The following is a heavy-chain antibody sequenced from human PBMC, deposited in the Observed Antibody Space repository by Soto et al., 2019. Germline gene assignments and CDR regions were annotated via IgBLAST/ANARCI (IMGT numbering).Heavy chain of an antibody. CDR1: GGSISSYY. Sequence: QVQLQESGPGLVKPSETLSLTCTVSGGSISSYYWSWIRQPPGKGLEWIGYIYYSGSTNYNPSLKSRVTISVDTSKNQFSLKLSSVTAADTAVYYCARPRYCSGGSCYYMDVWGNGTTVTVSS. V-gene: IGHV4-59*01. J-gene: IGHJ6*03. D-gene: IGHD2-15*01. CDR2: IYYSGST. CDR3: ARPRYCSGGSCYYMDV.